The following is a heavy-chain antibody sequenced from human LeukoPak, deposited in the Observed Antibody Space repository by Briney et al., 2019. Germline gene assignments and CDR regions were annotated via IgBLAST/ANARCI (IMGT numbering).Heavy chain of an antibody. J-gene: IGHJ4*02. CDR3: ARGGPFFSSSSSKEYYFDY. Sequence: GASVKVSCKASAYDFINYGITWVRQAPGQGLEWMGWISLYNGNTDYKLQGRVTMTTDTSTSTAYMELRSLRSDDTAVYYCARGGPFFSSSSSKEYYFDYWGQGTLVTVSS. CDR2: ISLYNGNT. V-gene: IGHV1-18*01. D-gene: IGHD6-6*01. CDR1: AYDFINYG.